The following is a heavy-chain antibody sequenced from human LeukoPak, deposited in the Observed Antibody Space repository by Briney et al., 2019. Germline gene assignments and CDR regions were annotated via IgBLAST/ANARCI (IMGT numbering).Heavy chain of an antibody. Sequence: SVKVSCKASGGTFSSYAISWVRQAPGQGLEWMGGIIPIFGTANYAQKFQGRVTITADKSTSTAYMELSSLRSEDTAVYYCARVPEEGYYDSSGYLDYWGQGTLVTVSS. J-gene: IGHJ4*02. CDR2: IIPIFGTA. CDR1: GGTFSSYA. V-gene: IGHV1-69*06. CDR3: ARVPEEGYYDSSGYLDY. D-gene: IGHD3-22*01.